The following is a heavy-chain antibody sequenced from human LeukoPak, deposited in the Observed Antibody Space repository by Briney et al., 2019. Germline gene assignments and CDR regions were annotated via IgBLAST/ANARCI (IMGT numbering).Heavy chain of an antibody. CDR3: ARVDSRSNACDY. V-gene: IGHV1-18*01. J-gene: IGHJ4*02. D-gene: IGHD6-13*01. CDR1: GYSFTNYD. CDR2: INAYNDNR. Sequence: ASVKVSCKASGYSFTNYDINWVRQATGQGLEWMGWINAYNDNRNYAQNLQGRVTMTTDTSTTTAYMELRSLRSDDTAVYYCARVDSRSNACDYWGQGTLVTVSS.